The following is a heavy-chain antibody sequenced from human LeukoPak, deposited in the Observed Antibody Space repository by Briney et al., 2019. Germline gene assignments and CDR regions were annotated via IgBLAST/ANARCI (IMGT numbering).Heavy chain of an antibody. CDR2: ISSSSSYT. D-gene: IGHD3-3*01. Sequence: PGGSLRLSCAASGFTFSNSAMNWVRKAPGKGLEWVSYISSSSSYTNYADSVKGRFTISRDNAKNSLYLQMNSLRAEDTAVYYCARDPTDRETVLRFLEWLPTNYYGMDVWGQGTTVTVSS. CDR1: GFTFSNSA. J-gene: IGHJ6*02. CDR3: ARDPTDRETVLRFLEWLPTNYYGMDV. V-gene: IGHV3-21*05.